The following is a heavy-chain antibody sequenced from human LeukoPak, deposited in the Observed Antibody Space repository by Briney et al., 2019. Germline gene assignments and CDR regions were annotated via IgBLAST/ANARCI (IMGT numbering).Heavy chain of an antibody. Sequence: GGSLRLSCTASGFTFSSYWMSWVRQAPGKGLEWVANIKQEESEKFYVDSVKGRFTISRDNAKNSLYLQMNSLRAEDTAVYYCARDPGIPAAGTVGYFDYWGQGTLVTVSS. J-gene: IGHJ4*02. CDR2: IKQEESEK. CDR3: ARDPGIPAAGTVGYFDY. CDR1: GFTFSSYW. D-gene: IGHD6-13*01. V-gene: IGHV3-7*01.